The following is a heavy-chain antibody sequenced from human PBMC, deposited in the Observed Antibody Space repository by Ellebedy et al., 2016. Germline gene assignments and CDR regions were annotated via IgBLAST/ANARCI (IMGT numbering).Heavy chain of an antibody. CDR2: IIPIFGTA. Sequence: SVKVSCXASGGTFSSYAISWVRQAPGQGLEWMGGIIPIFGTANYAQKLQGRVTMTTDTSTSTAYMELRSLRSDDTAVYYCARAPPDFSGYYYGPVLYWGQGTLVTVSS. V-gene: IGHV1-69*05. J-gene: IGHJ4*02. CDR3: ARAPPDFSGYYYGPVLY. CDR1: GGTFSSYA. D-gene: IGHD3-22*01.